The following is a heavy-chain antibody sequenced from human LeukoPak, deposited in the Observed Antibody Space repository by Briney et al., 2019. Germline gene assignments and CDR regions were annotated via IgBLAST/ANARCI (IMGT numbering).Heavy chain of an antibody. D-gene: IGHD6-25*01. CDR1: GGSISSGSYY. V-gene: IGHV4-61*02. J-gene: IGHJ1*01. CDR2: IYTSGST. Sequence: SQTLSLTCTVSGGSISSGSYYWSWIRQPAGKGLEWIGRIYTSGSTNYNPSLKSRVTISVDTSKNQFSLKLSSVTAADTAGYYCEREDMSSGWHQRRDKYFQHWGQGTLVTVSS. CDR3: EREDMSSGWHQRRDKYFQH.